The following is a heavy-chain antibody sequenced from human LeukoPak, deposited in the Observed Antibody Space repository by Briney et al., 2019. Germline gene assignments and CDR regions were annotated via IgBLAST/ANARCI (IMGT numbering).Heavy chain of an antibody. D-gene: IGHD2-2*01. V-gene: IGHV3-30-3*01. J-gene: IGHJ5*02. CDR1: GFTFSSYA. CDR3: ANLKAWVPATTKGWFDP. Sequence: PGGSLRLSCAASGFTFSSYAVHWVRQAPGKGLEWVAVISYDGSNKYYADSVKGRFTISRDNSKNTLYLQMNSLRAEDTAVYYCANLKAWVPATTKGWFDPWGQGTLVTVSS. CDR2: ISYDGSNK.